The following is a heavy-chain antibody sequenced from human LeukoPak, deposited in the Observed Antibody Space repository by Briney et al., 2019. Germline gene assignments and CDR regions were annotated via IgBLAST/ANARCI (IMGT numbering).Heavy chain of an antibody. J-gene: IGHJ3*02. D-gene: IGHD3-10*01. CDR1: GYTFTSYG. V-gene: IGHV1-18*01. CDR2: ISAYNGNT. CDR3: ARDLYYYGSGSYYKAGAFDI. Sequence: GASVKVSCKASGYTFTSYGISWVRQAPGQGLEWMGWISAYNGNTNYAQKLQGRVTMTTDTSTSTAYMELRSLRSDDTAVYYCARDLYYYGSGSYYKAGAFDIWGQGTMVTVSS.